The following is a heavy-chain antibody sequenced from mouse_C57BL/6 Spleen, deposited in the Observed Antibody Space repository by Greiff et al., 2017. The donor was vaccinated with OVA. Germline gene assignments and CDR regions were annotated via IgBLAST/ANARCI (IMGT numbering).Heavy chain of an antibody. CDR2: IDPSGSYT. CDR3: ARRDCDGAYYLDD. Sequence: QVQLQQPGAELVMPGASVKLSCKASGYTFTSYWMHWVKQRPGQGLEWIGEIDPSGSYTNYNQKFKGKSTLTVDKSSSTAYMQLSSLTSEDSAVYYCARRDCDGAYYLDDWGQGTTLTVSS. J-gene: IGHJ2*01. CDR1: GYTFTSYW. D-gene: IGHD2-13*01. V-gene: IGHV1-69*01.